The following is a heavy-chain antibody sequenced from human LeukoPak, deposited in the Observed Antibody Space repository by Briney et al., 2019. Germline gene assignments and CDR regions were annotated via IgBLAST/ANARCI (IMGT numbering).Heavy chain of an antibody. V-gene: IGHV4-34*01. CDR3: ARDRSSYYDILTGYYSNWFDP. CDR1: GGSFSGYY. CDR2: INHSGST. J-gene: IGHJ5*02. D-gene: IGHD3-9*01. Sequence: SETLSLTCAVYGGSFSGYYWSWIRQPPGKGLEWIGEINHSGSTNYNPSLKSRVTISVDTSKNQFSLKLSSVTAADTAVYYCARDRSSYYDILTGYYSNWFDPWGQGTLVTVSS.